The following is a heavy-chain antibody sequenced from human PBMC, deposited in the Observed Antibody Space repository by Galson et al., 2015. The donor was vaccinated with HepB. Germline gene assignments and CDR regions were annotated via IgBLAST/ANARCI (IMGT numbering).Heavy chain of an antibody. J-gene: IGHJ2*01. D-gene: IGHD3-22*01. Sequence: SVKVSCKASGYTFTSYAIHWVRQAPGQRLEWMGWINAGYGNTKYSQKFQDRVTFTRDTSADTAYMELSSLRSEDTAVYYCARDHDYFDSSGRYFDLWGRGTLVTVSS. CDR2: INAGYGNT. V-gene: IGHV1-3*01. CDR3: ARDHDYFDSSGRYFDL. CDR1: GYTFTSYA.